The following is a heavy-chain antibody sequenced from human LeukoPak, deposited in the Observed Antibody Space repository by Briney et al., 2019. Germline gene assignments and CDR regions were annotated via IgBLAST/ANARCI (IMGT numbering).Heavy chain of an antibody. CDR3: ARGDITMVRGVTEGGMDY. Sequence: GASVKVSCKASGYTFTGYYMHWVRQAPGQGLEWMGWINPNSGGTNYAQKFQGWVTMTRDTSISTAYMELSRLRSDDTAVYYCARGDITMVRGVTEGGMDYWGQGTLVTVSS. J-gene: IGHJ4*02. CDR2: INPNSGGT. D-gene: IGHD3-10*01. V-gene: IGHV1-2*04. CDR1: GYTFTGYY.